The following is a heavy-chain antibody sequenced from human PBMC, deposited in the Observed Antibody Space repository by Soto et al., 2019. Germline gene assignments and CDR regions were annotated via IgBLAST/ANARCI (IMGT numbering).Heavy chain of an antibody. D-gene: IGHD3-10*01. Sequence: SQTLSLTCAISGDSVSSNSAAWVWIRQSPSRGLEWLGWTYYRSKWYDDYAVSVRSRITINPDTSKNQLSLLLNSVTPEDTAVYYCARESRGLVRGEWSYYYGVDVWGQGTTVTVSS. V-gene: IGHV6-1*01. CDR3: ARESRGLVRGEWSYYYGVDV. CDR2: TYYRSKWYD. J-gene: IGHJ6*02. CDR1: GDSVSSNSAA.